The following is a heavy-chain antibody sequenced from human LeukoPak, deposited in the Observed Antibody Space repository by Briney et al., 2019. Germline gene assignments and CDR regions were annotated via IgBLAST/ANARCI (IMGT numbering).Heavy chain of an antibody. D-gene: IGHD3-10*01. Sequence: SETLSLTCTVSGGSISSYYWSWIRQPPGKGLEWIGYIYYGGSTNYNPSLKSRVTISVDTSKNQFSLKLSSVTAADTAVYYCASTFGELLPFDYWGQGTLVTVSS. V-gene: IGHV4-59*01. CDR2: IYYGGST. CDR3: ASTFGELLPFDY. J-gene: IGHJ4*02. CDR1: GGSISSYY.